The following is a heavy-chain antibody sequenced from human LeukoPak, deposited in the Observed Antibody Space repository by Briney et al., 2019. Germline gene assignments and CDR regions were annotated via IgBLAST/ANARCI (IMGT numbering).Heavy chain of an antibody. CDR2: ITGSGGSA. D-gene: IGHD2-15*01. Sequence: GGSLRLSCAASGFTFSSYAMSWVRQAPGKGLEWVSGITGSGGSAYYADSVKGRFTISRDNSQNTLYLQMDSLRAADTAVYFCASRYCSGSSCYNRYYFDYWGQGSLVTVSS. J-gene: IGHJ4*02. CDR1: GFTFSSYA. CDR3: ASRYCSGSSCYNRYYFDY. V-gene: IGHV3-23*01.